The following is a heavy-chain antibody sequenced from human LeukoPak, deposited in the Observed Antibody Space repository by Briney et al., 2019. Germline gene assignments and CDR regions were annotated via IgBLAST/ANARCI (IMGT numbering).Heavy chain of an antibody. V-gene: IGHV3-66*01. J-gene: IGHJ4*02. CDR3: ATHPTNNC. Sequence: GGSLRLSCAASGFTVSNNYMSWVRQAPGKGLEGVSVIYSGATIYYADSVRGRFTISRDNSKNTLYLQMNSLRVEDTAVYYCATHPTNNCWGQGTPVTVSS. CDR1: GFTVSNNY. D-gene: IGHD2-8*01. CDR2: IYSGATI.